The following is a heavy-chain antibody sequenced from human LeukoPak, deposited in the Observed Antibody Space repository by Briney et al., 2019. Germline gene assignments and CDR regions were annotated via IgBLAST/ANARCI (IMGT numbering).Heavy chain of an antibody. CDR1: GFTFSSYS. D-gene: IGHD3-22*01. V-gene: IGHV3-21*04. CDR3: AKDRPHYYDSSGSMIDY. CDR2: ISSSSSYI. Sequence: GGSLRLSCAASGFTFSSYSMNWVRQAPGKGLEWVSSISSSSSYIYYADSVKGRFTISRDNSKNTLYLQMNSLRAEDTAVYYCAKDRPHYYDSSGSMIDYWGQGTLVTVSS. J-gene: IGHJ4*02.